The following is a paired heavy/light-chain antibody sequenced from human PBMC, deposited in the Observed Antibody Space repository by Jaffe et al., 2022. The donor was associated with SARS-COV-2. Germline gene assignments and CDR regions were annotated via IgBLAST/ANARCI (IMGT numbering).Light chain of an antibody. CDR2: EVS. J-gene: IGLJ2*01. CDR1: SSDVGAYNS. CDR3: SSFAGSNNYVV. V-gene: IGLV2-8*01. Sequence: QSALTQPPSASGSPGQSVIISCTGTSSDVGAYNSVSWYQQLPDNAPKLIIYEVSERPSGVPDRFSGSKSGNTASLTVSGLQAEDEADYYCSSFAGSNNYVVFGGGTKLTVL.
Heavy chain of an antibody. CDR2: ISGYNGNT. J-gene: IGHJ5*02. V-gene: IGHV1-18*01. CDR1: GYSFTSFG. D-gene: IGHD5-18*01. Sequence: QVQLVQSGGEVKKLGASVKVSCKASGYSFTSFGFSWVRQAPGQGLEWMGWISGYNGNTNYAQKLQDRVTMTTDTSTNTVYMELRSLRSDDTAVYYCTRDRKVYTYGPKYNLFDPWGQGTLVTVSS. CDR3: TRDRKVYTYGPKYNLFDP.